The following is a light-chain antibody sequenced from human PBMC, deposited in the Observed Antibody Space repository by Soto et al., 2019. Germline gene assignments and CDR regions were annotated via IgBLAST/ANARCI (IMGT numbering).Light chain of an antibody. CDR2: DVS. V-gene: IGLV2-14*01. J-gene: IGLJ3*02. CDR3: CRYTGTTYPWV. CDR1: SSDVGNF. Sequence: QSVLTQPASVSGSPGQSITISCTGTSSDVGNFVSWYRQHPGKAPKLMIYDVSSRPSGISDRFSGSKSGNTASLTISGLQSEDEADYYCCRYTGTTYPWVFGGGTKLTVL.